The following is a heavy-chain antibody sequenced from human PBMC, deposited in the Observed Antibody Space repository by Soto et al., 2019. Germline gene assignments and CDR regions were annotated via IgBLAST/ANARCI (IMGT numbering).Heavy chain of an antibody. Sequence: PSQTLCLPWTVAGGSIIHYCCTWILKNPGKGLEWMGYIYYSGTTTNYNPSLKTRVTLSVDTSKNQFSLNFSSVTAADTAVYYGERLGGSYAVRHFDYWGQGTLVTVS. CDR3: ERLGGSYAVRHFDY. V-gene: IGHV4-59*08. D-gene: IGHD1-26*01. CDR1: GGSIIHYC. J-gene: IGHJ4*02. CDR2: IYYSGTT.